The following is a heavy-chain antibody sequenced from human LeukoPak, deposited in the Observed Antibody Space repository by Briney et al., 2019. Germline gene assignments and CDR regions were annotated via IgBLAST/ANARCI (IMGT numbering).Heavy chain of an antibody. J-gene: IGHJ6*03. CDR2: ISSSGSAI. V-gene: IGHV3-11*04. D-gene: IGHD4-11*01. CDR3: ARDRTGQQLISRKEYYYMDV. CDR1: GFTFSDHY. Sequence: GGSLRLSCAVSGFTFSDHYMTWIRQAPGKRPECVSYISSSGSAIYHADSVKGRFTISRDNSKNTLYLQMNSLRAEDTAVYYCARDRTGQQLISRKEYYYMDVWGKGTTVTISS.